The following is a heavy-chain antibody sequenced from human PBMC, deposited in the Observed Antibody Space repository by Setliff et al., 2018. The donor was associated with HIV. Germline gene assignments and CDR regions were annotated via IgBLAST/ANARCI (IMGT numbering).Heavy chain of an antibody. CDR2: IRNDGSDK. CDR1: GFTFSSYG. V-gene: IGHV3-30*02. CDR3: AMSPYSSGLFDY. J-gene: IGHJ4*02. Sequence: PGGSLRLSCAASGFTFSSYGLHWVRQAPGKGLEWVAFIRNDGSDKHYVESVKGRFTISRDNSKKTLYLQVNRLRAEDTAVYYCAMSPYSSGLFDYWGQGTLVTVSS. D-gene: IGHD6-19*01.